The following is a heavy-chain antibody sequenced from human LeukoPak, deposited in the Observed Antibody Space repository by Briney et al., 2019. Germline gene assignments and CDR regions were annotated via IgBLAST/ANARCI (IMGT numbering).Heavy chain of an antibody. V-gene: IGHV3-48*04. CDR2: ISSSSSTI. Sequence: GGSLRLSCAASGFTFSSYSMNWVRQALGKGLEWVSYISSSSSTIYYADSVKGRFTISRDNAKNSLYLQMNSLRAEDTAVYYCAREDNSSGYSYWGQGTLVTVSS. J-gene: IGHJ4*02. CDR3: AREDNSSGYSY. CDR1: GFTFSSYS. D-gene: IGHD3-22*01.